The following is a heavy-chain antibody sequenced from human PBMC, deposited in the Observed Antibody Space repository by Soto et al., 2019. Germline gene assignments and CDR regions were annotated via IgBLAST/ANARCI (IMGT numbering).Heavy chain of an antibody. V-gene: IGHV3-11*06. J-gene: IGHJ4*02. D-gene: IGHD3-10*02. CDR2: SSNSGTYT. CDR3: ARSGDNYNVLDY. Sequence: GSLRLSCVGSGFTFSDYYMSWVRQAPGKGLEWLSYSSNSGTYTKYAGSVKGRFSIPRDNAKNSLRLQINSLRGEDTAVYYCARSGDNYNVLDYWGQGTPVTVSS. CDR1: GFTFSDYY.